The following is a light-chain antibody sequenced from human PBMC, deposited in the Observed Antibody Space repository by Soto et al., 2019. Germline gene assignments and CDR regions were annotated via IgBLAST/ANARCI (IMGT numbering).Light chain of an antibody. CDR1: QSISGY. CDR2: AAS. Sequence: DIQMTQSPSSLSASVGDRVTITCRASQSISGYLNWYQQKPGKAPNLLIFAASTLQGGVPSRFSGSGSGTDFTLTISSLQPEDFATYYCQQSYTTPWTFGQGTKVEIK. J-gene: IGKJ1*01. CDR3: QQSYTTPWT. V-gene: IGKV1-39*01.